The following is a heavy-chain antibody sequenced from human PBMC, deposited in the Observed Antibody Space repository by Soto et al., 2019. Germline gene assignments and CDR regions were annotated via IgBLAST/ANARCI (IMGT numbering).Heavy chain of an antibody. CDR3: ARGRGGDYIWGSYRRESNFDY. Sequence: QVQLQQWGAGLLKPSETLSLTCAVYGGSFRGYYWSWIRQPPGKGRGWIGEINHSGSTNYNPSLKSRVTISVDTSKNQFSLKLSSVTAADTAVYYCARGRGGDYIWGSYRRESNFDYWGQGTLVTVSS. CDR1: GGSFRGYY. D-gene: IGHD3-16*02. CDR2: INHSGST. J-gene: IGHJ4*02. V-gene: IGHV4-34*01.